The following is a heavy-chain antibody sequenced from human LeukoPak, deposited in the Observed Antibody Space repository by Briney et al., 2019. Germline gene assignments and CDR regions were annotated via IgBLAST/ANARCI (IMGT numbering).Heavy chain of an antibody. CDR1: GFTVSSNY. CDR2: IYSGGST. D-gene: IGHD3-3*01. Sequence: GGSLRLSCAASGFTVSSNYMSWVRQAPGKGLEWVSVIYSGGSTYYADSMKGRFTISRDNSKNTLYLQMNRLRTEDTAVYYCAKDGYYDFWSDLDYWGQGVLVTVSS. J-gene: IGHJ4*02. CDR3: AKDGYYDFWSDLDY. V-gene: IGHV3-53*05.